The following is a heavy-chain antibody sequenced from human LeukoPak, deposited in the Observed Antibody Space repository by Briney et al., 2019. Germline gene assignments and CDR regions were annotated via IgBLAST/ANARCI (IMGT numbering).Heavy chain of an antibody. CDR3: ARMTYYYDSSGPPDAFDI. CDR2: ISAYNGDT. CDR1: GYTFISYG. D-gene: IGHD3-22*01. V-gene: IGHV1-18*01. Sequence: ASVKVSCKASGYTFISYGISWVRQAPGQGLEWMGWISAYNGDTNYAQKLQGRVTMTTDTSTSTAYMELRSLRSDDTAVYYCARMTYYYDSSGPPDAFDIWGQGTMVTVSS. J-gene: IGHJ3*02.